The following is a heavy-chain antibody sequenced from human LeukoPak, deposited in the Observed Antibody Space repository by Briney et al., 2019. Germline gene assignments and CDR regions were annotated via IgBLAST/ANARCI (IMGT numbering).Heavy chain of an antibody. CDR1: GITFSRSA. CDR3: TRGTVPGLATTYGTYFDS. J-gene: IGHJ4*02. CDR2: ISYDGTNK. D-gene: IGHD5-12*01. V-gene: IGHV3-30*04. Sequence: PGGSLRLSCAASGITFSRSAMHWVRQAPGKGLEWVAIISYDGTNKYYLDSVKGRFTISRVNSKNTLYLQMDSLRAEDTAVYYCTRGTVPGLATTYGTYFDSWGQGTLVTVSS.